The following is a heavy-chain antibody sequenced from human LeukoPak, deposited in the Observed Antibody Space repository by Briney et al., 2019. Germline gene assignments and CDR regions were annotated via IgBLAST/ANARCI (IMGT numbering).Heavy chain of an antibody. CDR3: ANGGLLPGLVFMVSFDY. J-gene: IGHJ4*02. CDR2: ISDSGGAI. CDR1: GLTFSSHA. D-gene: IGHD2-8*01. V-gene: IGHV3-23*01. Sequence: GGSLRLSCAASGLTFSSHAMSWVRQAPGKGLELVSTISDSGGAIYYADSVKGRFTISRDNSKNTLYLQMNSLGAEDTAVYYCANGGLLPGLVFMVSFDYWGQGTLVTVSS.